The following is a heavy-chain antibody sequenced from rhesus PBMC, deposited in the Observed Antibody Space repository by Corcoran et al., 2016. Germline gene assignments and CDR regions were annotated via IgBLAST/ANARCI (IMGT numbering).Heavy chain of an antibody. D-gene: IGHD5-24*01. CDR3: ARARRYSGYS. J-gene: IGHJ4*01. CDR2: IYGSGGST. Sequence: QVQLQESGPGLVKPSEPLSLTCAVSGGSIRARSYWSCIRHPPGKGLEWIGYIYGSGGSTYYNPSLKSRVTISTDTSKNQFSLKLSSVTAADTAVYYCARARRYSGYSWGQGVLVTVSS. V-gene: IGHV4S7*01. CDR1: GGSIRARSY.